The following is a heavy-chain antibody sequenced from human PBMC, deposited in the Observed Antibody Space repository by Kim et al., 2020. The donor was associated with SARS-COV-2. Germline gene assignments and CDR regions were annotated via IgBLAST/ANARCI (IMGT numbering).Heavy chain of an antibody. CDR2: RDT. J-gene: IGHJ4*01. Sequence: RDTFYADSVKGRFTISGDNSKSTLQINSLRAEDTAVYYCAKGDVRSNYLVFWGQGNLVTVSS. D-gene: IGHD3-10*01. V-gene: IGHV3-23*05. CDR3: AKGDVRSNYLVF.